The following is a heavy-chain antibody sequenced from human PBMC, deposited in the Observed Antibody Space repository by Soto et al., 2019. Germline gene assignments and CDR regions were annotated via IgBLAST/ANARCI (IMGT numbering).Heavy chain of an antibody. CDR3: ASRTQYGDYNWFDP. CDR2: IYYSGST. Sequence: SETLSLTCTVSGGSISSGGYYWSWIRQHPGKGLEWIGYIYYSGSTYYNPSLKSRVTISVDTSKNQFSLKLSSVTAADTAVYYCASRTQYGDYNWFDPWGQGTLVTVSS. CDR1: GGSISSGGYY. V-gene: IGHV4-31*03. J-gene: IGHJ5*02. D-gene: IGHD4-17*01.